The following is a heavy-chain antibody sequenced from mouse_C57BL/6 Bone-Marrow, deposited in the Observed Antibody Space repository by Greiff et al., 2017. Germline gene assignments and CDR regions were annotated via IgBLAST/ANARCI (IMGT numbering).Heavy chain of an antibody. CDR1: GYTFTDYY. V-gene: IGHV1-19*01. D-gene: IGHD1-1*01. CDR3: AREGILRLDY. CDR2: INPYNGGT. Sequence: VQLQQSGPVLVKPGASVKMSCKASGYTFTDYYMNWVKQSHGKSLEWIGVINPYNGGTSYNQKFKDKATLPVDKSSSTAYMELNSLTSEDSAVYYCAREGILRLDYWCQGTALTVSS. J-gene: IGHJ2*01.